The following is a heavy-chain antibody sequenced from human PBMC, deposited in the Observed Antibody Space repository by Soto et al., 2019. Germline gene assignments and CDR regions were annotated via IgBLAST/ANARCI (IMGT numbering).Heavy chain of an antibody. CDR1: RFTFSNYG. J-gene: IGHJ4*02. CDR2: ISHDGTVK. Sequence: QVQLVESGGGVVQPGRSLRLSCAASRFTFSNYGMQWVRQAPGKGLEWVAVISHDGTVKYYADSVKGRFTISRDNFQNTLDLQMDSLRAEXXXXXXXAKERDTRSSXXXDSWGQG. D-gene: IGHD5-18*01. CDR3: AKERDTRSSXXXDS. V-gene: IGHV3-30*03.